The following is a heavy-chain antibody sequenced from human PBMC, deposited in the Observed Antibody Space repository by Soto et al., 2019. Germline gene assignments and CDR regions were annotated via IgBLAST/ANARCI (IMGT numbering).Heavy chain of an antibody. CDR2: IYDSGIT. CDR1: GGSLSSASYY. D-gene: IGHD3-16*01. CDR3: ARGMPHSYGNTAFYDF. V-gene: IGHV4-61*01. J-gene: IGHJ4*02. Sequence: PSDTLYLTCAVSGGSLSSASYYWNWIRQSPGKGLVWIGYIYDSGITNYNPSLKSRVTISGDTAKSQFSLKLTSVSAADTAFYYCARGMPHSYGNTAFYDFWGPGILVTVSS.